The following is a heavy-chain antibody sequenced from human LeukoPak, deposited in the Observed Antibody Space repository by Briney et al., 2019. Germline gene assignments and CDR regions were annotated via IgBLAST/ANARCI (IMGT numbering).Heavy chain of an antibody. D-gene: IGHD5/OR15-5a*01. J-gene: IGHJ3*02. CDR1: GFTFSSYS. Sequence: PGGSLRLSCAASGFTFSSYSMNWVRQAPGKGLEWVSFISSSRSYIYYADSVKGRFTISRDNSKNTLYLQMNSLRAEDTAVYYCARDLLRMWGAFDIWGQGTMVTVSS. CDR3: ARDLLRMWGAFDI. CDR2: ISSSRSYI. V-gene: IGHV3-21*01.